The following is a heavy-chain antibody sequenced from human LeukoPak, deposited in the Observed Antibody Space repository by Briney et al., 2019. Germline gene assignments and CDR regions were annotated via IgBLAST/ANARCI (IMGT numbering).Heavy chain of an antibody. Sequence: KPSETLSLTCTVSGGSVSSGNVDCSWLPQPRGKGLEWIWYFHCSRSTNYNTCLKNRVTVSEGTSKNPVYLTLNSVTAADTGVYYGARGYVYYYDGSGYDGHYFDYWGQGALVTVSS. CDR2: FHCSRST. CDR3: ARGYVYYYDGSGYDGHYFDY. J-gene: IGHJ4*02. V-gene: IGHV4-61*01. CDR1: GGSVSSGNVD. D-gene: IGHD3-22*01.